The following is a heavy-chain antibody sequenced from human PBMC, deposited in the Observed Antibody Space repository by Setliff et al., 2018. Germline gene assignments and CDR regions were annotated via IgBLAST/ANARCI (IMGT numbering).Heavy chain of an antibody. D-gene: IGHD6-13*01. J-gene: IGHJ4*02. CDR2: IYYSGST. Sequence: ETLSLTCTVSGGSIGSSSYYWGWIRQPPGKGLEWIGSIYYSGSTYYNPSLKSRVTISVDTSKNQFSLKLSSVTAADTAVYYCARRGRGSSWFDTLFDYWGQGTLVTSPQ. CDR3: ARRGRGSSWFDTLFDY. CDR1: GGSIGSSSYY. V-gene: IGHV4-39*01.